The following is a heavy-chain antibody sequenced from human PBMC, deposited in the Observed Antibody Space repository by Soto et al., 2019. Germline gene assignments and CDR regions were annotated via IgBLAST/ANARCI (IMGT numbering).Heavy chain of an antibody. CDR3: VRSRSGAVPDSFGY. CDR1: GFMFSRYA. D-gene: IGHD3-3*01. J-gene: IGHJ1*01. CDR2: ISKDGSVN. Sequence: QVQLVESGGRVVQPGGSLRLSCAASGFMFSRYAIHWVRQAPGKGLEWVAVISKDGSVNYYADSVRGRFSISRDKSKNTVYLEMNGMRDDDTAVFYCVRSRSGAVPDSFGYWGQGTLVTVSS. V-gene: IGHV3-30-3*01.